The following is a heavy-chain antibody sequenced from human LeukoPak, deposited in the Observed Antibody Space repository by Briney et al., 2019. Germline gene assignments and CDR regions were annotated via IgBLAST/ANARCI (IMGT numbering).Heavy chain of an antibody. CDR3: ARVKDPGGYYYYYYMDV. CDR2: INHSGGT. J-gene: IGHJ6*03. D-gene: IGHD3-16*01. V-gene: IGHV4-39*07. CDR1: GDSISSGSYY. Sequence: SETLSLTCTLSGDSISSGSYYWSWIRQPPGKGLEWIGEINHSGGTKYNPSLKSRVTISVDTSKNQFSLKLSSVTAADTAMYYCARVKDPGGYYYYYYMDVWGKGTTVTVSS.